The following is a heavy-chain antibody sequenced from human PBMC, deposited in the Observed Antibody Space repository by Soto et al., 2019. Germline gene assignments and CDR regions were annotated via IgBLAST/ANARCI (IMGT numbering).Heavy chain of an antibody. CDR2: INGASTTT. CDR3: ARDLSH. CDR1: GFPFSSYA. V-gene: IGHV3-48*02. J-gene: IGHJ4*02. Sequence: DVQLVGSGGGLVQPGGSLRLSCVASGFPFSSYAMHWVRQAPGKGLEWISYINGASTTTFYADSVKGRFTVSRDNAKSSVYLQMSSLRHEDTAFYYCARDLSHWGQGMLVTVSS.